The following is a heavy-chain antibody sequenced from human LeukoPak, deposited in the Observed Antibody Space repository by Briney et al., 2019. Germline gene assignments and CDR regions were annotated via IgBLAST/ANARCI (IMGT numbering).Heavy chain of an antibody. V-gene: IGHV3-23*01. D-gene: IGHD3-10*01. CDR1: GFTFSSYA. CDR2: ISGSGGST. CDR3: ARTPYVYFGSGSYQFDY. Sequence: GGSLRLSCAASGFTFSSYAMSWVRQAPGKGLEWVSAISGSGGSTYYADSVKGRFTISRDNSKNTLYLQMNSLIAEDTALYFCARTPYVYFGSGSYQFDYWGQGTLVTVSS. J-gene: IGHJ4*02.